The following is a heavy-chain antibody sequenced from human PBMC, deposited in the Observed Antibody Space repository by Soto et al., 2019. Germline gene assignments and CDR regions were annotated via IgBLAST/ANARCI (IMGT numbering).Heavy chain of an antibody. Sequence: GGSLRLSCAASGFTFSSYWMSWVRQAPGKGLEWVANIKQDGSEKYYVDSVKGRFTISRDNAKNSLYLQMNSLRAEDTAVYYCARVNTYYDFWSGLNWFDPWCQGTLVTV. V-gene: IGHV3-7*01. J-gene: IGHJ5*02. D-gene: IGHD3-3*01. CDR1: GFTFSSYW. CDR2: IKQDGSEK. CDR3: ARVNTYYDFWSGLNWFDP.